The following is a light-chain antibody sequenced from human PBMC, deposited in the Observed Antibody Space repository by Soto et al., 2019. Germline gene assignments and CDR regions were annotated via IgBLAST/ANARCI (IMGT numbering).Light chain of an antibody. CDR3: TSYSSTTFYV. J-gene: IGLJ1*01. CDR2: QVT. Sequence: QSVLTQPASVSGSPGQSITISCIGSSSDIAGFNYISWFQHHPGKAPKLLIYQVTARPSGVSNRFSGSKFGNTAPLTISVLQPDDEADYYHTSYSSTTFYVFGPGTKLTVL. V-gene: IGLV2-14*01. CDR1: SSDIAGFNY.